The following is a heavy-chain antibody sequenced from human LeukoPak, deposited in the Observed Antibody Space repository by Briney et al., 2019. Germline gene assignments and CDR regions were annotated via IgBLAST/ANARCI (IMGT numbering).Heavy chain of an antibody. Sequence: PGGSLRLSCAASGFTFSSYAMSWVRQAPGKGLEWVSGISGGGGSAYYADSVKGRFTVSRDNSKKTLYLQMNSLRAEDTAVYYCAKAPTVEMASQNFDYWGQGTLVTVSS. V-gene: IGHV3-23*01. CDR2: ISGGGGSA. D-gene: IGHD5-24*01. CDR3: AKAPTVEMASQNFDY. CDR1: GFTFSSYA. J-gene: IGHJ4*02.